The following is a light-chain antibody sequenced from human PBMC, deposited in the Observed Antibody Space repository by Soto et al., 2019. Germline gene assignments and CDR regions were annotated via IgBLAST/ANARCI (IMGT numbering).Light chain of an antibody. V-gene: IGKV3-20*01. CDR1: QSVSNNY. Sequence: EKVMTQSPATLSVSPGERATLSCRASQSVSNNYLAWYQQKPGQAPRLLIYGASNRATGIPDRFSGSGSGTDFTLSISRLEPEDFAVYYCQQYSSLWTFGQGTKVDI. CDR2: GAS. CDR3: QQYSSLWT. J-gene: IGKJ1*01.